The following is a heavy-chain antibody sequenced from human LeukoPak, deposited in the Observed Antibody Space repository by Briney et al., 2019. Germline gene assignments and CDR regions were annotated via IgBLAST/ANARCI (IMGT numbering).Heavy chain of an antibody. CDR2: ISSSGSAI. Sequence: GGSLRLSCAASGFTFSDYYMTWIRQAPGKGLEWVSYISSSGSAIYYADFAKGRFTISRDNAKNSLYLQMNSLRAEDTAVYYCAYSSGLSLNWIDPWGQGALVTVSS. V-gene: IGHV3-11*01. CDR1: GFTFSDYY. D-gene: IGHD6-19*01. CDR3: AYSSGLSLNWIDP. J-gene: IGHJ5*02.